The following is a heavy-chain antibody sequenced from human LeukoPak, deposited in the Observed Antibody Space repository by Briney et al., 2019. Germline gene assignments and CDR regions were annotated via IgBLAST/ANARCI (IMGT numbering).Heavy chain of an antibody. D-gene: IGHD3-10*01. Sequence: SSETVSCKGSRGTFSSYAISWVRQAPGQEVEWMGGVIPIFGTANYAQKYQGRVTITADTSTSTAYMEMSSLRSDDTAVYYCARDRPGSIISLPDAFDIWGEGTMVTVSS. CDR1: RGTFSSYA. J-gene: IGHJ3*02. CDR3: ARDRPGSIISLPDAFDI. CDR2: VIPIFGTA. V-gene: IGHV1-69*06.